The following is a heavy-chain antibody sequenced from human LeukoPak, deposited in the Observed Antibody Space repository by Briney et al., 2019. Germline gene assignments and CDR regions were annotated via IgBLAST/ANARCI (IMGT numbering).Heavy chain of an antibody. V-gene: IGHV3-30*02. Sequence: GGSLRLSCAASGFTFSSYGMHWVRQAPGKGLEWVAFIRYDGSNKYYADSVKGRFTISRDNSKNTLYLQMNSLRAEDTAVYYCAEDLGSSWEFDYWGQGTLVTVSS. D-gene: IGHD6-6*01. CDR2: IRYDGSNK. CDR1: GFTFSSYG. J-gene: IGHJ4*02. CDR3: AEDLGSSWEFDY.